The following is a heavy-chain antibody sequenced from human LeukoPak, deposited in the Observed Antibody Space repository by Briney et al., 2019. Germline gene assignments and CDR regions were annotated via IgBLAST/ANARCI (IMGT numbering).Heavy chain of an antibody. J-gene: IGHJ4*02. Sequence: SETLSLTCAVYGGSFNGYQWSWIRQPPGKGLEWIGEINHSGSTNHNPSLKSRVTISVDTSKNQFSLKLSSVTAADTAVYYCARVALYDSSGHNYFDYWGQGTLVTVSS. D-gene: IGHD3-22*01. CDR3: ARVALYDSSGHNYFDY. V-gene: IGHV4-34*01. CDR1: GGSFNGYQ. CDR2: INHSGST.